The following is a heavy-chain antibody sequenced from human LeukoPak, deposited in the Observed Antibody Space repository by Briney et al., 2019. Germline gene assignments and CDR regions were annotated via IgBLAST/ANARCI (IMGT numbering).Heavy chain of an antibody. V-gene: IGHV3-30*18. Sequence: GGSLRLSCAASGFTFSSYAIHWVRQAPGKGLEWVAVISYDGSIKYYADSVKGRFTISRDNSKNTLYLQMNSLTTEDTAVYYCAKVDPVFLSGAGPFDYWGQGTLVTVSS. CDR2: ISYDGSIK. J-gene: IGHJ4*02. CDR3: AKVDPVFLSGAGPFDY. D-gene: IGHD6-13*01. CDR1: GFTFSSYA.